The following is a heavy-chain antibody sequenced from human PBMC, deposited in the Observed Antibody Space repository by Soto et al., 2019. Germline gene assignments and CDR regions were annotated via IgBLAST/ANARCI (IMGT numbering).Heavy chain of an antibody. Sequence: SQTLSLTCAISGDSVSSNSAAWTWIRQSPSRGLEWLGRTYYRSKWYNDYAVSVKSRITINPDTSKNQFSLQLNSVTPEDTAVYYCARARGSYYGSGSFYYYGMDAWGQGTTVTVSS. D-gene: IGHD3-10*01. CDR2: TYYRSKWYN. V-gene: IGHV6-1*01. CDR3: ARARGSYYGSGSFYYYGMDA. J-gene: IGHJ6*02. CDR1: GDSVSSNSAA.